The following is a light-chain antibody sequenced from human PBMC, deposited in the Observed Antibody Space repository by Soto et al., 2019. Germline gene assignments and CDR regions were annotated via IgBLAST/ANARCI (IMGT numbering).Light chain of an antibody. J-gene: IGKJ2*01. CDR1: QSVSSN. CDR2: GAS. CDR3: QQDNNCPPYT. V-gene: IGKV3-15*01. Sequence: EIVMTQSPATLSVSPGERATLSCRASQSVSSNLAWYQQKPGQAPRLLIYGASTRATGIPARFSGSGSGTEFTLTISSLQAEAFAVYYCQQDNNCPPYTFGQGTKLDIK.